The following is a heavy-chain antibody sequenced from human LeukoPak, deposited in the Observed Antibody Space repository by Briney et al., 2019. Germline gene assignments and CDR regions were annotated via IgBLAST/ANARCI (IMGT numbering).Heavy chain of an antibody. J-gene: IGHJ4*02. D-gene: IGHD3-9*01. CDR3: ARGTLGGNILTGYPV. CDR2: ISSNGGST. V-gene: IGHV3-64*01. CDR1: GFTFSSYA. Sequence: PGGSLRLSCAASGFTFSSYAMHWVRQAPGEGLEYVSAISSNGGSTYYANSVKGRFTISRDNSKNTLYLQMGSLRAEDMAVYYCARGTLGGNILTGYPVWGQGTLVTVSS.